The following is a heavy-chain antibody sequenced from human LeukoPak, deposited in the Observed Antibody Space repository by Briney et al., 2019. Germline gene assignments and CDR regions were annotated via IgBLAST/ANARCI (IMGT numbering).Heavy chain of an antibody. Sequence: SETLSLTCTVSGGSISSSSYYWGWIRQPPGKGLEWIGIIYYSGSTYYNPSLKRRLTISVDTSKTQFSQKLSSVTATDTAVYYCARRGYCSSTSCYEYWFDPWGQGTLVTVSS. D-gene: IGHD2-2*01. V-gene: IGHV4-39*01. CDR3: ARRGYCSSTSCYEYWFDP. J-gene: IGHJ5*02. CDR2: IYYSGST. CDR1: GGSISSSSYY.